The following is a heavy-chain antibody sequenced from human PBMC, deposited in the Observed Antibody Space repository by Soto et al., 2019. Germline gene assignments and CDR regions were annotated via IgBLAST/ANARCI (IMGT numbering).Heavy chain of an antibody. V-gene: IGHV3-23*01. Sequence: EVKLLESGGDLVRPGGSLRVSCAASGFTFRDYAMTWVRQAPGKGLEWVSGISGNGDDTYYADSVKGRFTISRDNSNNMVFLQMHSLRAEDTALYYCAKIRLYDSGEYHRDGLDVWGQGTRVTVSS. CDR2: ISGNGDDT. D-gene: IGHD3-22*01. CDR3: AKIRLYDSGEYHRDGLDV. J-gene: IGHJ3*01. CDR1: GFTFRDYA.